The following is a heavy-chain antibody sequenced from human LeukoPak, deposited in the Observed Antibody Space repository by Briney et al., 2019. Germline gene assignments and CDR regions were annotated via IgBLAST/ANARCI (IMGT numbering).Heavy chain of an antibody. CDR1: GGFISSGGYY. D-gene: IGHD3-10*01. J-gene: IGHJ4*02. Sequence: SETLSLTCTVAGGFISSGGYYWRWIRQCPGKGLEWIGYIYYTGNTYYNPSLKSRVAISVDTSKNQFSLKLTSVTAADTAVYYCARDNSGVLDYWGQGTLVTVPS. V-gene: IGHV4-31*03. CDR3: ARDNSGVLDY. CDR2: IYYTGNT.